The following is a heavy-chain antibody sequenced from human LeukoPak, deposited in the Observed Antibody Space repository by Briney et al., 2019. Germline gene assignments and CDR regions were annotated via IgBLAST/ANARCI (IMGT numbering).Heavy chain of an antibody. CDR1: GGSISSGSYY. D-gene: IGHD2-2*01. CDR2: IYTSGST. Sequence: SQTLSLTCTVSGGSISSGSYYWSWIRQPAGKGLEWLGRIYTSGSTNYNPSLKSRVTISVDTSKNQFSLKLSAVTAADTAVYYCAREIDCSSTSCYPYWGQGTLVTVSS. J-gene: IGHJ4*02. CDR3: AREIDCSSTSCYPY. V-gene: IGHV4-61*02.